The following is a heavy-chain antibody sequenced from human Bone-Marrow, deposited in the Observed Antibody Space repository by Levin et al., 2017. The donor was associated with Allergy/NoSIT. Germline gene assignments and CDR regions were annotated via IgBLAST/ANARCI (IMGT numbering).Heavy chain of an antibody. CDR3: ARDSVLPIPWGGRS. D-gene: IGHD3-10*01. J-gene: IGHJ4*02. CDR2: IYNSGST. V-gene: IGHV4-31*03. Sequence: PSETLSLTCTVSGGSISSGTYYWSWIRQHPGKGLEWIGYIYNSGSTSYNPSLKSRVTIAIDTSKNQFSLMLTSVTAADTAVYYCARDSVLPIPWGGRSWGQGTLVTVSS. CDR1: GGSISSGTYY.